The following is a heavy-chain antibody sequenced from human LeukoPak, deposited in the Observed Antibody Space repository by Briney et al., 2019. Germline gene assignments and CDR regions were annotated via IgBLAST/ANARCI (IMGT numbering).Heavy chain of an antibody. V-gene: IGHV3-72*01. CDR1: GFTFSDYY. Sequence: GGSLRLSCAASGFTFSDYYMDWVRQAPGKGGEGVGRTRNKANRYTTEYAACGEGRFTISRDDSNNALYLQMNSLKTDDTAVYFCARTPSGQNAIGIGGQGTTVTVSS. D-gene: IGHD2-15*01. J-gene: IGHJ6*02. CDR2: TRNKANRYTT. CDR3: ARTPSGQNAIGI.